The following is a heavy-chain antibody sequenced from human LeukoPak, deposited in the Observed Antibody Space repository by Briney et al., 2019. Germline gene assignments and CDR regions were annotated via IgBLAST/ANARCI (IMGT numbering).Heavy chain of an antibody. J-gene: IGHJ4*02. Sequence: PETLSLTCAVYGGSFSGYYWSWIRQPPGKGLEWIGEINHSGSTNYNPSLKSRVTISVDTSKNQFSLKLSSVTAADTAVYYCARELSYSLYYFDYWGQGTLVTVSS. CDR3: ARELSYSLYYFDY. V-gene: IGHV4-34*01. CDR1: GGSFSGYY. CDR2: INHSGST. D-gene: IGHD2-15*01.